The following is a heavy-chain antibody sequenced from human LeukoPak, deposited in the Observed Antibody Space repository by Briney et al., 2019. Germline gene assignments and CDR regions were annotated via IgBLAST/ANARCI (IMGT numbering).Heavy chain of an antibody. V-gene: IGHV3-53*01. CDR3: ARETPPDY. J-gene: IGHJ4*02. D-gene: IGHD1-14*01. Sequence: GGSLRLSCAASGFTFSSYAMSWVRQAPGKGLEWVSVIYSGGSTYYADSVKGRFTISRDNSKNTLYLQMNSLRAEDTAVYYCARETPPDYWGQGTLVTVSS. CDR2: IYSGGST. CDR1: GFTFSSYA.